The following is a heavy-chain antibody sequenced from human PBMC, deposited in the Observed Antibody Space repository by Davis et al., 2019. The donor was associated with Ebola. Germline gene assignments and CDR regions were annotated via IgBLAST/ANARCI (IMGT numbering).Heavy chain of an antibody. V-gene: IGHV3-74*01. J-gene: IGHJ4*02. D-gene: IGHD4-17*01. Sequence: PGGSLRLSCATSGFTFTNYWMHWVRQAPGKGLVWVSRISGGGGTTDYAASVKGRFTISRDNAKNSLYLQMNILRAEDTAVYYCARDLYGDLDYWGQGTLVTVSS. CDR2: ISGGGGTT. CDR1: GFTFTNYW. CDR3: ARDLYGDLDY.